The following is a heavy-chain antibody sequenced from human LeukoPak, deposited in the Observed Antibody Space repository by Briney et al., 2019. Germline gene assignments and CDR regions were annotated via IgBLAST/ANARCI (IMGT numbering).Heavy chain of an antibody. D-gene: IGHD6-19*01. V-gene: IGHV4-38-2*02. J-gene: IGHJ4*02. Sequence: SETLSLTCSVSGYSTSSDYYWGWIRQPPGKGLEWIGSIYHSGNTYYNPSLKSRVTILIDTSKNQFSLKLNSVTAADTAVYYCARAGYSNGLDYWGQGTLVTVSS. CDR2: IYHSGNT. CDR3: ARAGYSNGLDY. CDR1: GYSTSSDYY.